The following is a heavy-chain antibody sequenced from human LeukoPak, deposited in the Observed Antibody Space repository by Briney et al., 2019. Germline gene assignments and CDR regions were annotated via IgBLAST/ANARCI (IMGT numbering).Heavy chain of an antibody. D-gene: IGHD3-10*01. CDR1: GYTFTGYY. CDR3: ARAVRGVIKSLPWFDP. V-gene: IGHV1-2*02. J-gene: IGHJ5*02. Sequence: ASVKVSCKASGYTFTGYYMHWVRQAPGQGREWRGWINPNSGGTNYAQKFQGRVTITRDTSISTAYMELSRLRSDDTAVYYCARAVRGVIKSLPWFDPWGQGTLVTVSS. CDR2: INPNSGGT.